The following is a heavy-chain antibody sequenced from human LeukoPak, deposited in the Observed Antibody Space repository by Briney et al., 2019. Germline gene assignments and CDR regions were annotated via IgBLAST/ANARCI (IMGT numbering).Heavy chain of an antibody. CDR1: GFTFSSYS. V-gene: IGHV3-48*01. D-gene: IGHD2-2*03. J-gene: IGHJ4*02. CDR2: ISGSGSSI. CDR3: AKSGKILGY. Sequence: GGSLRLSCAASGFTFSSYSMNWVRQAPGKGLEWVAYISGSGSSIYYLDSVKGRFTISRDNAKNSLYLQMNSLRPEDTAVYYCAKSGKILGYWGRGTLVTVSS.